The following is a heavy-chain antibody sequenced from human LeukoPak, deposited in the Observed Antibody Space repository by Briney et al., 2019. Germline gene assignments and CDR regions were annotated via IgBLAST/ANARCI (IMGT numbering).Heavy chain of an antibody. J-gene: IGHJ4*02. CDR1: GYTFTSYG. Sequence: ASVKVSCKASGYTFTSYGISWVRQAPGQGLEWMGWISAYNCNTNYAQKLQGRVTMTTDTSTSTAYMELRSLRSDDTAVYYCARTPLRPDYDYVWGSYRQEYYFDYWGQGTLVTVSS. V-gene: IGHV1-18*04. CDR3: ARTPLRPDYDYVWGSYRQEYYFDY. D-gene: IGHD3-16*02. CDR2: ISAYNCNT.